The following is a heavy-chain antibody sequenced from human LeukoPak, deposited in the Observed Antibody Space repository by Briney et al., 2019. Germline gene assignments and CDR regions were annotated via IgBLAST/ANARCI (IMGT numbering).Heavy chain of an antibody. J-gene: IGHJ6*03. V-gene: IGHV4-39*07. CDR2: IHYSGST. Sequence: SETLSLTCTVSGGSISSSSYYWGWIRQPPGKGLEWIGSIHYSGSTNYNPSLKSRVTISVDTSKNQFSLKLSSVTAADTAVYYCARALSITTYYMDVWGKGTTVTVSS. CDR1: GGSISSSSYY. D-gene: IGHD4-11*01. CDR3: ARALSITTYYMDV.